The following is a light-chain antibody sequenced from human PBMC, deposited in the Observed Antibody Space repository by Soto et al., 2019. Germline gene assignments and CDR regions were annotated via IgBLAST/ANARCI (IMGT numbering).Light chain of an antibody. J-gene: IGKJ4*01. Sequence: EIVMTQSPATQSVSPGERATLSSRASQSVSNNLAWYQQKPGQAPRLLIYHASTRATGIPARFSGSGSGTEFTLTISSLQSEDFAVYYCQQYNKWPLTFGGGTKVEIK. CDR1: QSVSNN. CDR3: QQYNKWPLT. CDR2: HAS. V-gene: IGKV3-15*01.